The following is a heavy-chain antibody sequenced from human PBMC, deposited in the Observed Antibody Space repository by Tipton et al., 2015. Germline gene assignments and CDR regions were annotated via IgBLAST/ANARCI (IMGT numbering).Heavy chain of an antibody. V-gene: IGHV3-11*01. J-gene: IGHJ4*02. CDR1: GFTFSNYY. Sequence: SLRLSCAASGFTFSNYYMSWIRQAPGKGLEWLSYIDSSGRTIYYTDSVKGRFTISRDNAKNSLYLEMNSLKAEDTALYYCARMWFGELLAGDYWGQGTLVTVSS. D-gene: IGHD3-10*01. CDR3: ARMWFGELLAGDY. CDR2: IDSSGRTI.